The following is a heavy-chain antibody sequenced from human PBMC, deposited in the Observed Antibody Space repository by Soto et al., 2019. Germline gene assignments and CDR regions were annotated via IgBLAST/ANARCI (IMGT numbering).Heavy chain of an antibody. D-gene: IGHD3-3*01. J-gene: IGHJ6*02. CDR2: ISSSSSYI. Sequence: PGGYLGLSCAASGFTFSSYSMNWVRQAPGKGLEWVSSISSSSSYIYYADSVKGRFTISRDNAKNSLYLQMNSLRAEDTAVYYCARALTIFGGIHSLYGMDVWGQVPTVTLSS. CDR3: ARALTIFGGIHSLYGMDV. CDR1: GFTFSSYS. V-gene: IGHV3-21*01.